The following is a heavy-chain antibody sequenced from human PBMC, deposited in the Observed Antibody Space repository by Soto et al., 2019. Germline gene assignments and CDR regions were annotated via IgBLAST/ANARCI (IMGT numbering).Heavy chain of an antibody. D-gene: IGHD4-17*01. CDR2: ISSSSSTI. V-gene: IGHV3-48*02. J-gene: IGHJ3*02. CDR1: GFTFSGYS. Sequence: GGSLRLSCAASGFTFSGYSMNWVRQAPGKGLEWVSYISSSSSTIYYADSVKGRFTISRDNAKNSLYLQMNSLRDEDTAVYYCARDRRYYDYGGNSYAFDIWGQGTMVTVSS. CDR3: ARDRRYYDYGGNSYAFDI.